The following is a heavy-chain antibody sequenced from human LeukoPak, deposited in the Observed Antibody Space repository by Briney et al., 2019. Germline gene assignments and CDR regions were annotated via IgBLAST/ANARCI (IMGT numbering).Heavy chain of an antibody. CDR1: GYTFTSNY. Sequence: ASVKVSCKAFGYTFTSNYMHWVRQAPGQGPEWMGVISPSGGSTTYAQKFQGRVTMTEDTSTDTAYMELSSLRSEDTAVYYCARGRSDLLWWFQHWGQGTLVTVSS. J-gene: IGHJ1*01. CDR2: ISPSGGST. CDR3: ARGRSDLLWWFQH. D-gene: IGHD2-21*01. V-gene: IGHV1-46*01.